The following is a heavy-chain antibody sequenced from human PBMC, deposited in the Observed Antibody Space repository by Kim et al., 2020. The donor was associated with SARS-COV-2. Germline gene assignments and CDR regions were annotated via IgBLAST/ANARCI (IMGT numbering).Heavy chain of an antibody. CDR2: IRSKAYGGTT. CDR3: TRDPLLLWFGELLSYFDY. Sequence: GGSLRLSCTASGFTFGDYAMSWVRQAPGKGLEWVGFIRSKAYGGTTEYAASVKGRFTISRDDSKSIAYLQMNSLKTEDTAVYYCTRDPLLLWFGELLSYFDYWGQGTLVTVSS. J-gene: IGHJ4*02. D-gene: IGHD3-10*01. CDR1: GFTFGDYA. V-gene: IGHV3-49*04.